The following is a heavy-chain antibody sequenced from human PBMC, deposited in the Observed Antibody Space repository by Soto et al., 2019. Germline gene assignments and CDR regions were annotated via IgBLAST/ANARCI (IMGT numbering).Heavy chain of an antibody. J-gene: IGHJ4*02. CDR3: ARGRGSTGYLGREHYFDY. CDR1: GFRVTNNY. V-gene: IGHV3-66*01. D-gene: IGHD2-2*01. CDR2: IDIGGNT. Sequence: EVQVVESGGGLVQPGGSLRLSCAASGFRVTNNYMNWVRQAPGKGLEWVSIIDIGGNTYYADSVKDRFTISRDNSRNTLYLQMDSLRAEDTAVYYCARGRGSTGYLGREHYFDYWGQGTLVTVSP.